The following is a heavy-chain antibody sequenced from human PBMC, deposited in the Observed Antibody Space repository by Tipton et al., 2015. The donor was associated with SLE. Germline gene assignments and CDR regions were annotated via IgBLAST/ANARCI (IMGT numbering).Heavy chain of an antibody. CDR1: GGSVTGYY. V-gene: IGHV4-59*08. J-gene: IGHJ2*01. CDR2: IYHSGSA. Sequence: TLSLTCTVSGGSVTGYYWTWIRQPPGKGLESIGYIYHSGSAHYNPSLKSRLTISIGTSKNQFSLKLNSVTAADTAIYYCARHASGVYWYFDLWGRGTQVTVSS. D-gene: IGHD3-10*01. CDR3: ARHASGVYWYFDL.